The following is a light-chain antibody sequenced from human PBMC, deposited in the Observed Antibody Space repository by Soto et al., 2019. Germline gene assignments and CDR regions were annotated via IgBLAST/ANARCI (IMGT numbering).Light chain of an antibody. Sequence: QAVVTQPASVSGSPGQSITISCTGTSSDVGGYNYVSWYQQHPGKAPKLMIYEVSNRPSGVSNRFSGSKSGNTASLTISGLQADDEADYYCSSYTGSSTLDFGTGTKLTVL. CDR2: EVS. CDR3: SSYTGSSTLD. J-gene: IGLJ1*01. CDR1: SSDVGGYNY. V-gene: IGLV2-14*01.